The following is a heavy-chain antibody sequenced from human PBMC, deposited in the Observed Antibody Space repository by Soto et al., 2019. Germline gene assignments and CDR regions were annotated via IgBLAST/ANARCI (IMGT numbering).Heavy chain of an antibody. J-gene: IGHJ5*02. V-gene: IGHV3-48*03. CDR1: GSTFSSFE. D-gene: IGHD2-21*02. Sequence: GGSLRLSCAASGSTFSSFEMNWVRQAPGKGLEWVSYISNSGRIIYYADSVKGRFTISRDDAKNSLYLQMNSLRAEDTAVYYCATGHRGLTGTTVVVTVPGWFDPWGQGALVTVSS. CDR2: ISNSGRII. CDR3: ATGHRGLTGTTVVVTVPGWFDP.